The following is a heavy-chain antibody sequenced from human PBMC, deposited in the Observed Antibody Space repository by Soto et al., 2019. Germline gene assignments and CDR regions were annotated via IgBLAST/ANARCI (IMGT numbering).Heavy chain of an antibody. CDR3: ARGLGINCSGGSRYKGYYYGMDV. D-gene: IGHD2-15*01. V-gene: IGHV1-8*01. J-gene: IGHJ6*02. Sequence: GASVKVSCKASGYTFTSYDINWVRQATGQGLEWMGWMNPNSGNTGYAQKFQGRVTMTRNTYISTAYMELSSLRSEDTAVYYCARGLGINCSGGSRYKGYYYGMDVWGQGTTVTVSS. CDR2: MNPNSGNT. CDR1: GYTFTSYD.